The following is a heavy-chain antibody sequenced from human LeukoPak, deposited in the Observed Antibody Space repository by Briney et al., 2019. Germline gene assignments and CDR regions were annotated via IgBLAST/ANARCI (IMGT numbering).Heavy chain of an antibody. J-gene: IGHJ4*02. D-gene: IGHD1-1*01. CDR3: ARDLEKYNWNLGDY. CDR2: IIAIFGTA. Sequence: ASVNVSCKASGGTFSSYAISWVRQAPGQALEWMGGIIAIFGTANYAQKFQGRVTITADESTSTAYMELSSLRSEDTAVYYCARDLEKYNWNLGDYWGQGTLVTVSS. V-gene: IGHV1-69*13. CDR1: GGTFSSYA.